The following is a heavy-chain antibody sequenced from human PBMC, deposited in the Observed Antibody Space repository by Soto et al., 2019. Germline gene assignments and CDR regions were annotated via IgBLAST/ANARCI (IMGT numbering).Heavy chain of an antibody. J-gene: IGHJ6*02. D-gene: IGHD3-10*01. CDR1: GYTLTELS. CDR3: ATIGSNYYYYGMDV. Sequence: ASVKVACKVSGYTLTELSMHWVRQAPGKGLEWMGGFDPEDGETIYAQKFQGRGTMTEEKSTDTAYMQLSSMRSDDKAVYYCATIGSNYYYYGMDVWGQGTTVTVSS. CDR2: FDPEDGET. V-gene: IGHV1-24*01.